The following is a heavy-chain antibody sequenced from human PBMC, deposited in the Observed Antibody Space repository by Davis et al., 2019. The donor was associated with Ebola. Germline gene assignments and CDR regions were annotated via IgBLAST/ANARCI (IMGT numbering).Heavy chain of an antibody. D-gene: IGHD4-17*01. CDR2: INPSGGST. CDR1: GYAFTTYY. V-gene: IGHV1-46*01. Sequence: ASVKVSCKASGYAFTTYYIHWVRQAPGQGLEWMGIINPSGGSTSYAQKFQGRVTMTRDTSTSTVYMELSSLRSEDTAVYYCARGGGVTTVTIYPYYYYYYMDVWGKGTTVTVSS. J-gene: IGHJ6*03. CDR3: ARGGGVTTVTIYPYYYYYYMDV.